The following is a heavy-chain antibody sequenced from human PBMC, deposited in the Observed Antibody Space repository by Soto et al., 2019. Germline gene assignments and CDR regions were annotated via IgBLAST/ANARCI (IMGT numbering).Heavy chain of an antibody. CDR2: IYYTGST. CDR3: ARVSGHNTGYYSVYFMDV. Sequence: SETLSLTWNVSGGSISSGDYYWTWIRQSPGKGLEWIGYIYYTGSTFYSPSLKSRVTISLDTSENHFSLDMNSVTAADTAVYFCARVSGHNTGYYSVYFMDVWGQGTTVTVSS. V-gene: IGHV4-30-4*01. CDR1: GGSISSGDYY. D-gene: IGHD5-18*01. J-gene: IGHJ6*02.